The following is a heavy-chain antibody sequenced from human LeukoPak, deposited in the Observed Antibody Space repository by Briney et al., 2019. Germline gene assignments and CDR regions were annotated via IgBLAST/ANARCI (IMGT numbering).Heavy chain of an antibody. CDR1: GFTFSSYW. CDR3: ARTLGYCSSTNCFLTFDY. V-gene: IGHV3-7*04. CDR2: IKHEGSEE. Sequence: QTGGPLRLSCAASGFTFSSYWMTWVRKAPGKGREGVANIKHEGSEEYYVDSVKGRFTISRDNAKNSLYLQMNSLRAEDTAVYYCARTLGYCSSTNCFLTFDYWGQGTLVTVSS. J-gene: IGHJ4*02. D-gene: IGHD2-2*01.